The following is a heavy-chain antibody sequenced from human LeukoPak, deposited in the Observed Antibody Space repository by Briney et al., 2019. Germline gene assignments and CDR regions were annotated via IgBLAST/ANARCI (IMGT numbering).Heavy chain of an antibody. CDR1: GFTFSSYA. CDR3: ARDLKEPHYYYYYGMDV. CDR2: ISYDGSNK. V-gene: IGHV3-30-3*01. D-gene: IGHD1-26*01. Sequence: GRSLRLSCAASGFTFSSYAMHWVRQAPGKGLEWVAVISYDGSNKYYADSVKGRFTISRDNSKNTLYLQMDSLRAEDTAVYYCARDLKEPHYYYYYGMDVWGQGTTVTVSS. J-gene: IGHJ6*02.